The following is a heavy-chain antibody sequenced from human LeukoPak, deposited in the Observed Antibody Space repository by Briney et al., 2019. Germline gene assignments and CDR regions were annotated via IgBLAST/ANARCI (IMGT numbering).Heavy chain of an antibody. Sequence: ETLSLTCTVSGGSISSYYWSWIRQPPGKGLEWVSAISGSGGSTYYADSVKGRFTISRDNSKNTLYLQMNSLRAEDTAVYYCANTTTALPYYYGSGTLFEIGPFWFDPWGQGTLVTVSS. J-gene: IGHJ5*02. CDR2: ISGSGGST. V-gene: IGHV3-23*01. CDR1: GGSISSYY. CDR3: ANTTTALPYYYGSGTLFEIGPFWFDP. D-gene: IGHD3-10*01.